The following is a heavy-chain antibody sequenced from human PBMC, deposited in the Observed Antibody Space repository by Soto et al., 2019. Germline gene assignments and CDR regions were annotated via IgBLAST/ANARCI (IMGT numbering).Heavy chain of an antibody. CDR2: ISDSGGST. CDR1: GFTFSSYA. J-gene: IGHJ4*02. CDR3: ANGCGGTCYSRIHY. V-gene: IGHV3-23*01. D-gene: IGHD2-15*01. Sequence: VQLLESGGGLVQPGGSLRLSCAASGFTFSSYAMSWVRQAPGKGVEWVSGISDSGGSTYYADSVKGRFTISRDNSKNTLYLQMNSLRAEDTAVYYCANGCGGTCYSRIHYWGQGTLVTVSS.